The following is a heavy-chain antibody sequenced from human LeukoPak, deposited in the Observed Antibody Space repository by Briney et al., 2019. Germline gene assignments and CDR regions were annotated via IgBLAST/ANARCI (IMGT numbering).Heavy chain of an antibody. CDR2: IYYTGNT. Sequence: PSETLSLTCTVSGGSISSSTYYWAWIRQPPGEGLEWIGSIYYTGNTNYHPSLRSRVTISVDTSTNQFYLRLSSVTAADTALYYCARHSGYYIDYWGQGTLVTVSS. D-gene: IGHD3-3*01. V-gene: IGHV4-39*01. CDR1: GGSISSSTYY. CDR3: ARHSGYYIDY. J-gene: IGHJ4*02.